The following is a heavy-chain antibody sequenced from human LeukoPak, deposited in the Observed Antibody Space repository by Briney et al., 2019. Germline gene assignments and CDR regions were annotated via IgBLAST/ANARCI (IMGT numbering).Heavy chain of an antibody. J-gene: IGHJ4*02. D-gene: IGHD7-27*01. Sequence: SETLSLTCTVSGYSISSGYYWGWIRQPPGKGLEWIGSIYHSGSTYYNPSLKSRVTISVGTSKNQFSLKLSSVTAADTAVYYCARSPLGQLDYWGQGTLVTVSS. CDR1: GYSISSGYY. V-gene: IGHV4-38-2*02. CDR3: ARSPLGQLDY. CDR2: IYHSGST.